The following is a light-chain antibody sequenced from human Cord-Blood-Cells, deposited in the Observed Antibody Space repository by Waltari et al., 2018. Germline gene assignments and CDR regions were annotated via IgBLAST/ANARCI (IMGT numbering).Light chain of an antibody. J-gene: IGLJ2*01. CDR1: KLGDKY. CDR2: QDS. Sequence: SYELTQPPSVSVSPGQTASIPCSGDKLGDKYACWYQQTPGRYPVLGSYQDSKRPSGIPERFSGCNSGNTATLTIGGTQAMDEADYYCQAWDSSNVVFGGGTKLTVL. V-gene: IGLV3-1*01. CDR3: QAWDSSNVV.